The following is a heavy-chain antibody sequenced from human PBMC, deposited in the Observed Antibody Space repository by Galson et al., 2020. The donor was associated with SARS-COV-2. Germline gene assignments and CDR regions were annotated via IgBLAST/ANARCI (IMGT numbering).Heavy chain of an antibody. CDR2: ISGSGGGT. CDR3: AKDPKSFSGYDWTYFDY. CDR1: GFTFSSYA. Sequence: GESLKISCAASGFTFSSYAMSWVRQAPGKGLEWVSHISGSGGGTYYADSVKGRFTISRDNSKNTLYLQMNSLRAEDTAVYYCAKDPKSFSGYDWTYFDYWGQGTLVTVSS. D-gene: IGHD5-12*01. J-gene: IGHJ4*02. V-gene: IGHV3-23*01.